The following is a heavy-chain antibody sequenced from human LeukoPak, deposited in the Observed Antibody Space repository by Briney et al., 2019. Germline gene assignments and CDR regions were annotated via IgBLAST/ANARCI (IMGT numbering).Heavy chain of an antibody. CDR2: ISAYNGNT. J-gene: IGHJ6*04. CDR1: GYTFTSSG. Sequence: ASVKVSCKASGYTFTSSGLSWVRQAPGQGLEWMGWISAYNGNTNYAQKLQGRVTMTTDTSTSTAYMELRSLRSDDTAVYYCARVAYCVGDCNYYGMDVWGKGTTVTVSS. V-gene: IGHV1-18*04. CDR3: ARVAYCVGDCNYYGMDV. D-gene: IGHD2-21*02.